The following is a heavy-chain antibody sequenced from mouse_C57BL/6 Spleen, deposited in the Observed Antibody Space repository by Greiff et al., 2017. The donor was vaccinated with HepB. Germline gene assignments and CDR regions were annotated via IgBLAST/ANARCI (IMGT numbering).Heavy chain of an antibody. Sequence: VQLQQPGAELVMPGASVKLSCKASGYTFTSYWMHWVKQRPGQGLEWIGEIDPSDSYTNYNQKFKGKSTLTVDKSSSTACMQLSSLTSEDSAVYYCARRNWDGYFDYWGQGTTLTVSS. CDR2: IDPSDSYT. V-gene: IGHV1-69*01. D-gene: IGHD4-1*01. CDR1: GYTFTSYW. J-gene: IGHJ2*01. CDR3: ARRNWDGYFDY.